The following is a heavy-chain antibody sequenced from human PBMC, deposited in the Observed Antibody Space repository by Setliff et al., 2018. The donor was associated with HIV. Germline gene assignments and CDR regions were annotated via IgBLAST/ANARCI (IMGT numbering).Heavy chain of an antibody. D-gene: IGHD2-21*01. J-gene: IGHJ5*02. CDR2: IYHSGST. V-gene: IGHV4-39*01. CDR3: ARHGIVVVIAIPNWFDP. Sequence: PSETLSLTCTVSGGSISSSSHYWGWIRQPPGKGLEWIGSIYHSGSTHYNASLKSRVTISVDTSKNQCSLKLTSVTAADTAVYYCARHGIVVVIAIPNWFDPWGQGTLVTVSS. CDR1: GGSISSSSHY.